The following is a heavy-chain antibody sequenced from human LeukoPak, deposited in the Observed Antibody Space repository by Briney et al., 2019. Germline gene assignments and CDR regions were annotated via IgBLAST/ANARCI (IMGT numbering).Heavy chain of an antibody. CDR1: GGSISSYY. CDR2: IYDSGST. CDR3: ARNALLSDSDYGMDV. V-gene: IGHV4-59*12. J-gene: IGHJ6*02. Sequence: PSETLSLTCTVSGGSISSYYWSWIRQPPGKGLEWIGYIYDSGSTNYNPSLKSRVTISVDASKNQFSLKVTSVTAADTAVYYCARNALLSDSDYGMDVWGQGTTVTVSS. D-gene: IGHD3-9*01.